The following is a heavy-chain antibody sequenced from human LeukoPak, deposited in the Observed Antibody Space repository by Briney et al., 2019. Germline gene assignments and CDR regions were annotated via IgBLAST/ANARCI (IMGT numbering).Heavy chain of an antibody. Sequence: PGGSLRLSCAASGFTVSSNYMSWIRQPPGKGLEWIGEINHSGSTNYNPSLKSRVTISVDTSKNQFSLKLSSVTAADTAVYYCARSGIVVVPAAIFRRGRAYGMDVWGQGTTVTVSS. D-gene: IGHD2-2*02. CDR1: GFTVSSNY. CDR2: INHSGST. J-gene: IGHJ6*02. CDR3: ARSGIVVVPAAIFRRGRAYGMDV. V-gene: IGHV4-34*01.